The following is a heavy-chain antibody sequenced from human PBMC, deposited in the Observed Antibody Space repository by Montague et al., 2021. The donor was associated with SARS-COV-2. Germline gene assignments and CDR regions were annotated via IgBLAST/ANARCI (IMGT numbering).Heavy chain of an antibody. Sequence: SRRLSLSASGFTFSSYAMHWVRQAPGKGLEWVAVISYDGSNKYYADSVKGRFTISRDNSKNTLYLKMNSLRAEDTAVYYCAREPSGYDILTGYYNSGYFDYWGQGTLVTVSS. CDR3: AREPSGYDILTGYYNSGYFDY. D-gene: IGHD3-9*01. J-gene: IGHJ4*02. CDR1: GFTFSSYA. CDR2: ISYDGSNK. V-gene: IGHV3-30-3*01.